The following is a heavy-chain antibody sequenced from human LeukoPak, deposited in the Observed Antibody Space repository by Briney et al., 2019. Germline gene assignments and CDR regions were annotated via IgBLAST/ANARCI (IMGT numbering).Heavy chain of an antibody. CDR2: IYYSGST. CDR1: GGSISSYY. J-gene: IGHJ4*02. V-gene: IGHV4-59*08. Sequence: SETLSLTCTVSGGSISSYYWSWIRQPPGKGLEWIGYIYYSGSTNYNPSLKSRVTISVDTSKNQFSLKLSSVTAADTAVYYCATAGPEGGSYGSTFDYWGQGTLVTVSS. D-gene: IGHD5-18*01. CDR3: ATAGPEGGSYGSTFDY.